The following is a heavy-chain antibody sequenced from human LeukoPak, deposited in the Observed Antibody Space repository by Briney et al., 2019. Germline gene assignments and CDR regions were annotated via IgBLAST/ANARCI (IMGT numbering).Heavy chain of an antibody. D-gene: IGHD3-10*01. V-gene: IGHV4-39*07. J-gene: IGHJ6*03. Sequence: SETLFLTCTVSGGSISSSSYYWGWIRQPPGKGLEWIGSIYYSGSTYYNPSLKSRVTISVDTSKNQFSLKLSSVTAADTAVYYCARGPPLRVGRGFYYMDVWDKGTTVTVSS. CDR2: IYYSGST. CDR3: ARGPPLRVGRGFYYMDV. CDR1: GGSISSSSYY.